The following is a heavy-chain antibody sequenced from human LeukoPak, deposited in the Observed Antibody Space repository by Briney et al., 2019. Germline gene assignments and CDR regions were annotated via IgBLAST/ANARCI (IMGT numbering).Heavy chain of an antibody. CDR2: ISSSGSTI. CDR1: GFTFSDYY. D-gene: IGHD3-3*01. V-gene: IGHV3-11*04. Sequence: GGSLRLSCAASGFTFSDYYMSWIRQAPGKGLEWVSYISSSGSTIYYADSVKGRFTISRDNAKNSLYLQMNSLRAEDTAVYYCARDTNADFWSGYRSSPGAFDIWGQGTMVTVSS. CDR3: ARDTNADFWSGYRSSPGAFDI. J-gene: IGHJ3*02.